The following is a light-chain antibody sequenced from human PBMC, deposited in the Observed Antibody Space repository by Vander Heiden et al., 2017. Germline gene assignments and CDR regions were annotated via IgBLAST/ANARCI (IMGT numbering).Light chain of an antibody. J-gene: IGKJ2*02. CDR3: QQYYSTPGT. CDR1: QSVLYSSNNKNY. V-gene: IGKV4-1*01. CDR2: WAS. Sequence: DTVMTQSPDSLAVSLGERSTINCMASQSVLYSSNNKNYLAWYQQKPGQPPKLLIYWASTRESGVPDRFSGSGSGTDFTLTISSLQAEDVAIYYCQQYYSTPGTFGQGTKLEIK.